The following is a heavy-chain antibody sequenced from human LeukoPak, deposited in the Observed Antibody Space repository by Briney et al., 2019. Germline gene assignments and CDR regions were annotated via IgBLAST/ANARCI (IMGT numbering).Heavy chain of an antibody. V-gene: IGHV3-21*04. CDR3: AKAGGYDYYWYFDL. Sequence: GGPLRLSCAASGFTFGSYSMNWVRQAPGKGLEWVSCISTSSIYTYYADSVKGRFTISRDNSKNTLYLQMNSLRVEDTAVYYCAKAGGYDYYWYFDLWGRGTLLTVSS. D-gene: IGHD5-12*01. CDR2: ISTSSIYT. CDR1: GFTFGSYS. J-gene: IGHJ2*01.